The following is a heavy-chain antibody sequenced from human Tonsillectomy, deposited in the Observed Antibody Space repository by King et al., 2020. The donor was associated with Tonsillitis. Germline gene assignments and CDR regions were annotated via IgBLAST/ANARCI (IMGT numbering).Heavy chain of an antibody. CDR1: GGSFSGYY. CDR2: VNHSGST. Sequence: VQLQQWGAGLLKLSETLSLTCAVYGGSFSGYYWSWIRQLLGKGLEWIGAVNHSGSTNYNPSLKSRVTISVDTSKNQFSLNLSSVTAADTVVYFCARISNGDYSWFDYWGQGTLVTVSS. D-gene: IGHD4-17*01. J-gene: IGHJ4*02. V-gene: IGHV4-34*01. CDR3: ARISNGDYSWFDY.